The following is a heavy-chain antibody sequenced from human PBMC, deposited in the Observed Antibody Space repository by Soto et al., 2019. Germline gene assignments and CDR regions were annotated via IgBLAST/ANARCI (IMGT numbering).Heavy chain of an antibody. V-gene: IGHV4-34*01. D-gene: IGHD3-3*01. CDR2: INHSGST. J-gene: IGHJ4*02. CDR3: AGWAVGIMIFGVPKDY. Sequence: KPSETLSLTCVVHGGSFSGHFWSWIRQPPGKGLEWIGEINHSGSTNYNPSLKSRVTISVDTSKNQFSLKLTSVTAADTAVYYCAGWAVGIMIFGVPKDYWGQGTLVTVSS. CDR1: GGSFSGHF.